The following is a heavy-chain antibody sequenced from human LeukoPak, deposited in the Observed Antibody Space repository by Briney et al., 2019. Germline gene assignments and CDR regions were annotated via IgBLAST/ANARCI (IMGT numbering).Heavy chain of an antibody. Sequence: GGSLRLSCAASGFTFSTYAMTWIRQAPGKGLEWGSAIRGSGDNTYYADSVKGRFTISRDNSQNTLYLQMNSLRAEDTAVYYCAKVGTTSPWYFDLWGRGTLVTVSS. CDR1: GFTFSTYA. CDR2: IRGSGDNT. D-gene: IGHD1-1*01. V-gene: IGHV3-23*01. J-gene: IGHJ2*01. CDR3: AKVGTTSPWYFDL.